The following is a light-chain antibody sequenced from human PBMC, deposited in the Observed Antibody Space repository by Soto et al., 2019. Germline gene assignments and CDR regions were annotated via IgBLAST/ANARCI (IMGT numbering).Light chain of an antibody. V-gene: IGKV1-5*01. CDR3: QKYSGSSWT. CDR2: DAS. Sequence: DMQMTQSPSTLSASVGARVTITCRASQSIGDWLAWYQQKPGKAPKLLIYDASILQSGVPSRFSGSGSGTEFTLTISSLQPDDLATYYCQKYSGSSWTFGQGTKV. CDR1: QSIGDW. J-gene: IGKJ1*01.